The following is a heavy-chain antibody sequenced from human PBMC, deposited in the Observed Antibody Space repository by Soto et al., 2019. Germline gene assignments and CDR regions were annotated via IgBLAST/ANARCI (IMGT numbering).Heavy chain of an antibody. D-gene: IGHD6-19*01. CDR2: IRGDGDDT. J-gene: IGHJ4*02. CDR3: ARNVGGGWLVDY. CDR1: GFTFSEHW. Sequence: EVQLVESGGGLLQPGGSLRLSCVASGFTFSEHWMYWIRQTPGRGLVWVSRIRGDGDDTNYEDSVKGRFTISRDNAKNSLYLQMNSLRAEDTAVFYCARNVGGGWLVDYWGQGTLVTVSS. V-gene: IGHV3-74*01.